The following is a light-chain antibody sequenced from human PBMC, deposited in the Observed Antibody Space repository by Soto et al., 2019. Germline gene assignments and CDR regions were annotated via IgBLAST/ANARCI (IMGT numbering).Light chain of an antibody. V-gene: IGKV1-5*03. J-gene: IGKJ4*01. CDR3: QWYGTYPLT. CDR1: QSLSTW. Sequence: DIQMTQSPSTLSASVGDRGTITCRASQSLSTWLAWFQQKPGKAPRILIYKASTLAAGVPSRFSGSGSGTEFTLTISSLQPDDFAAYYCQWYGTYPLTFGGGTKVEIK. CDR2: KAS.